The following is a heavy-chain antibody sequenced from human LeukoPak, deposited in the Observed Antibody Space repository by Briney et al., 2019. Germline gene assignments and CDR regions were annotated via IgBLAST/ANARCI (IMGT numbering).Heavy chain of an antibody. D-gene: IGHD7-27*01. V-gene: IGHV3-48*01. CDR3: VKRTGLYFDY. J-gene: IGHJ4*02. CDR2: ISPTGGAI. CDR1: GFTFSSYT. Sequence: GGSLRLSCAASGFTFSSYTMTWVRQAPGRGLEWVSFISPTGGAIYYADSVKGRFTISRDNAKNTVYLQMSSLRAEDTAVYYCVKRTGLYFDYWGQGTLVTVSS.